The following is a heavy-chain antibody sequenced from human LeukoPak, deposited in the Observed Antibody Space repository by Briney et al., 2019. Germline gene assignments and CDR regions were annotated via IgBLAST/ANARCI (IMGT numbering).Heavy chain of an antibody. CDR3: ARHEYCGGDCHPTDY. D-gene: IGHD2-21*02. J-gene: IGHJ4*02. Sequence: GESLKISCKGSGYSFTSYWISWVRQMPGKGLEWMGRIDPSDSYTNYSPSFQGHVTISADKSISTAYLQWSSLKASDTAMYYCARHEYCGGDCHPTDYWGQGTLVTVSS. CDR2: IDPSDSYT. V-gene: IGHV5-10-1*01. CDR1: GYSFTSYW.